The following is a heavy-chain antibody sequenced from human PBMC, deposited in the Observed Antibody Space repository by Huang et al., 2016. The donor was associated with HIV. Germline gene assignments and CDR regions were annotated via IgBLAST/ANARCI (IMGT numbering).Heavy chain of an antibody. J-gene: IGHJ5*01. Sequence: QVQLVQSGAEVKKPGASVTISCKASGFSILIYYIHWVRQAPGKGFECKEIVNPSGGGADYAQNVKVRVTMTMDTSTRTLYMELRSLRSEDTAVYYCAREGITPSGTEVSGFDFWGQGTPVSVSS. CDR1: GFSILIYY. CDR2: VNPSGGGA. D-gene: IGHD6-13*01. V-gene: IGHV1-46*03. CDR3: AREGITPSGTEVSGFDF.